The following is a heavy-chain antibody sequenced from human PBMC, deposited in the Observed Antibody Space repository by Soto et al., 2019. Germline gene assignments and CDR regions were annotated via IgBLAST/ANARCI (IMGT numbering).Heavy chain of an antibody. CDR1: GGSFSGYY. J-gene: IGHJ2*01. CDR2: INHSGGT. CDR3: ASIAARRGYFDL. V-gene: IGHV4-34*01. D-gene: IGHD6-6*01. Sequence: SETLSLTCAGYGGSFSGYYWSWIRQTPGKGLEWIGEINHSGGTNYNPSLKSRVTISVDTSKTQFSLKLSSVTAADTAVYYCASIAARRGYFDLWGRGTLVTVSS.